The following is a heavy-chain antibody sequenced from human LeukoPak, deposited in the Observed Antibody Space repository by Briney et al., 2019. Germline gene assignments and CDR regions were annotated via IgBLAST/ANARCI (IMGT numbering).Heavy chain of an antibody. V-gene: IGHV4-59*01. Sequence: SETLSLTCTVSGGSISSYYRSWIRQPPGKGLEWIGYIYYSGSTNCNPALKSRVTISVDTSKNQFSLKLSSVTAADTAVYYCARDKGEYYDSSGYLDYWGQGTLVTVSS. J-gene: IGHJ4*02. CDR1: GGSISSYY. CDR2: IYYSGST. D-gene: IGHD3-22*01. CDR3: ARDKGEYYDSSGYLDY.